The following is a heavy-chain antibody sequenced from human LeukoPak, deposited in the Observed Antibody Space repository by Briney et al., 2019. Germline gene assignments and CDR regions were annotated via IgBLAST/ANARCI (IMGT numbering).Heavy chain of an antibody. D-gene: IGHD1-1*01. CDR1: GFTLSSFD. CDR3: ARGPPRGKYYYMDV. J-gene: IGHJ6*03. Sequence: GGPQTLSCAASGFTLSSFDMHWVRQPTGQGLEWVSTLGSSSDTYYPGSVEGRFTLSRDNAKNSLYLQMNSLTAGDTAVYYCARGPPRGKYYYMDVWGKGTTVTVSS. CDR2: LGSSSDT. V-gene: IGHV3-13*01.